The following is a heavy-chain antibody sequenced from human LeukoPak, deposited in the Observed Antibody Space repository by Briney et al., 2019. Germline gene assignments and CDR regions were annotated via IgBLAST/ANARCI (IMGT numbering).Heavy chain of an antibody. Sequence: GGSLRLSCAASGFTFSSFAIHWVRQAPGKGLEWVTIISYDGSSKYYADSVKGRFTISRDSSKNTVYLQMNSLRPEDTAVYYCARVSGTFGELYWGQGTLVTVSS. J-gene: IGHJ4*02. CDR3: ARVSGTFGELY. CDR1: GFTFSSFA. D-gene: IGHD3-10*01. CDR2: ISYDGSSK. V-gene: IGHV3-30*04.